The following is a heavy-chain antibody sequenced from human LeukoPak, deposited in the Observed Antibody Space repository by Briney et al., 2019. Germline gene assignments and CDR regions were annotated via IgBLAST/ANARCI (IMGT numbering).Heavy chain of an antibody. J-gene: IGHJ4*02. CDR1: GFTFSDYW. CDR3: VRDVRGVSDY. CDR2: IRQDGSQK. Sequence: PGGSLRLSCAASGFTFSDYWMNWVRQAPGMGLEWVANIRQDGSQKYYVDSVKGRFTISRDNAKNSLYLQMNSLRAEDTAVYYCVRDVRGVSDYWGQGTLVTVSS. V-gene: IGHV3-7*01. D-gene: IGHD3-10*02.